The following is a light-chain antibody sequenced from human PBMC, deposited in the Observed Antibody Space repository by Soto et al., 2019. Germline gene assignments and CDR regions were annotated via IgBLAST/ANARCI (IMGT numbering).Light chain of an antibody. CDR3: QQYEDIPPT. V-gene: IGKV1-33*01. CDR2: DAS. Sequence: DIQMTQSPSSLTASVGDSVTITCQASQDITNYLNWYQHKQGKAPKLLIYDASNLEPGVPSRFSGRGSGRDFTFTISSLQPEDTETYYCQQYEDIPPTFGQGTRLEIK. CDR1: QDITNY. J-gene: IGKJ5*01.